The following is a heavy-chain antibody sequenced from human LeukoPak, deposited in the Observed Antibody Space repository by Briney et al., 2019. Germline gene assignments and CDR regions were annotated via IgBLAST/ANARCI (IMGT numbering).Heavy chain of an antibody. Sequence: GGSLRLSCAASGFTFAGYAMSWVRQAPGKGLECVSGISGSGSSTYYADSVKGRFTISRDNSMNTVYLQMNSLRAEDTAVYYCAKALPSSRDIVVVGHYWGQGTLVTVSS. CDR1: GFTFAGYA. CDR2: ISGSGSST. D-gene: IGHD2-2*01. V-gene: IGHV3-23*01. J-gene: IGHJ4*02. CDR3: AKALPSSRDIVVVGHY.